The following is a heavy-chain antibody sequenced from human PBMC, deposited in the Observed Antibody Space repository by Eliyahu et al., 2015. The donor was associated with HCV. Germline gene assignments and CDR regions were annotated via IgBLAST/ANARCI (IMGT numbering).Heavy chain of an antibody. D-gene: IGHD6-19*01. CDR3: AGYDGYTSGWSRGPTYFDY. Sequence: EVQLVESGGGLVKPGGSLXLSCAASGFTFRXXXXNWVRQAPGKGXGXVSSISSSXSYIYYADSVKGRFTISRDNAKNSLYLQMNSLRADDTAVYYCAGYDGYTSGWSRGPTYFDYWGHGTLVTVSS. J-gene: IGHJ4*01. CDR2: ISSSXSYI. V-gene: IGHV3-21*01. CDR1: GFTFRXXX.